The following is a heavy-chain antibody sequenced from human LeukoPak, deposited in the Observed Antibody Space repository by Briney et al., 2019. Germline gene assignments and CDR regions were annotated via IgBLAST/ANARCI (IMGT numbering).Heavy chain of an antibody. Sequence: PSETLSLTCGVYGGSFSAYYWSWIRQPPGRGLEWIGEINQSGSTNYNPSLKSRVTISVDTSKNQFSLRLSSVTAADTGVYYCATKYSLAVAANPPYFDYWGQGTLVTVSS. CDR2: INQSGST. CDR3: ATKYSLAVAANPPYFDY. CDR1: GGSFSAYY. J-gene: IGHJ4*02. D-gene: IGHD6-19*01. V-gene: IGHV4-34*01.